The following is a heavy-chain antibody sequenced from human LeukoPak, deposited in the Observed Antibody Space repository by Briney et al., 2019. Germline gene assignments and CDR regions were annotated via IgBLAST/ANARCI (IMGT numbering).Heavy chain of an antibody. V-gene: IGHV3-33*01. CDR2: IWYDGSDE. Sequence: GGSLRLSCAAAGFTFSRCGMHWVRQAPGKGLEWVAVIWYDGSDEYYADSVKGRFTIARDNSKNMLYLQMNSLRAEDTAMYYCARNQESDSPPYFDYWGQGTLVTVSS. J-gene: IGHJ4*02. D-gene: IGHD3-22*01. CDR3: ARNQESDSPPYFDY. CDR1: GFTFSRCG.